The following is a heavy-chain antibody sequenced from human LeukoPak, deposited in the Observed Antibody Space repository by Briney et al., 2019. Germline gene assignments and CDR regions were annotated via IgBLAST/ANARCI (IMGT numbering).Heavy chain of an antibody. D-gene: IGHD5-12*01. CDR2: ISSSSSYT. CDR1: GFTFSDYY. V-gene: IGHV3-11*06. CDR3: ARAGDSVSGAKIYYYYGMDV. Sequence: KAGGSLRLSCAASGFTFSDYYMSWLRQAPGKGLEWVSYISSSSSYTNYADSVKGRFTISRDNAKNSLYLQMNSLRAEDTAVYYCARAGDSVSGAKIYYYYGMDVWGQGTTVTVSS. J-gene: IGHJ6*02.